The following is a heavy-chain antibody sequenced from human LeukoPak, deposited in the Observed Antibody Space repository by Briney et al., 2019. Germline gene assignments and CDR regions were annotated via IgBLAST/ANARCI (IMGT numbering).Heavy chain of an antibody. J-gene: IGHJ4*02. CDR1: GFTFSSYG. V-gene: IGHV3-30*03. Sequence: GGSLRLSCAASGFTFSSYGMHWVRQAPGKGLEWVAVISYDGSNKYYADSVKGRFTISRDNAKNSLYLQMNSLRAEDTAVYYCARVGGDFWGQGTLVTVSS. CDR2: ISYDGSNK. CDR3: ARVGGDF. D-gene: IGHD3-16*01.